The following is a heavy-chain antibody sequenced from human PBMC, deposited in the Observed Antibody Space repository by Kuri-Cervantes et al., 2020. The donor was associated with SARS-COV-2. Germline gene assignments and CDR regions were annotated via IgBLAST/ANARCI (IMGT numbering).Heavy chain of an antibody. CDR3: ARSARAAGTYYYYGMDV. V-gene: IGHV3-48*01. CDR1: GFTFSSYS. Sequence: GGSLRLSCAASGFTFSSYSMNWVRQAPGKGLEWVSDISGTSRTIYYADSVKGRFTISRDNSKNTLYLQMNSLRAEDTAVYYCARSARAAGTYYYYGMDVWGQGTTVTVSS. CDR2: ISGTSRTI. J-gene: IGHJ6*02. D-gene: IGHD6-13*01.